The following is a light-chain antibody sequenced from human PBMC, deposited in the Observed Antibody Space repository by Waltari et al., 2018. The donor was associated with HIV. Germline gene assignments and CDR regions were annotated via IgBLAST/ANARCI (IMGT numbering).Light chain of an antibody. CDR3: ATWADRSSGPVV. CDR2: RNN. CDR1: SSDIGSYY. Sequence: QSVLTQPPSASGTPGQRVTISCSGSSSDIGSYYVYWFQQLPGTAPKLLIYRNNQRPSGVPDRFSGSKSGTSASLAISGLRSGDEADYYCATWADRSSGPVVFGGGTKVTVL. V-gene: IGLV1-47*01. J-gene: IGLJ2*01.